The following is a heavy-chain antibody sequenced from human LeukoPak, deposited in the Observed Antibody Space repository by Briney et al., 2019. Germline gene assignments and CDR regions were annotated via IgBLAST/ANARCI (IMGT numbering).Heavy chain of an antibody. V-gene: IGHV3-23*01. CDR3: AKDHGKTGIVVVPAAPNWFDP. D-gene: IGHD2-2*01. CDR1: GFTFSSYA. CDR2: ISGSGGST. J-gene: IGHJ5*02. Sequence: GGSLRLSCAASGFTFSSYAMSWVRQAPGKGLEWVSAISGSGGSTYYADSVKGRFTISRDNSKNTLYLQMNSLRAEDTAVYYRAKDHGKTGIVVVPAAPNWFDPWGQGTLVTVSS.